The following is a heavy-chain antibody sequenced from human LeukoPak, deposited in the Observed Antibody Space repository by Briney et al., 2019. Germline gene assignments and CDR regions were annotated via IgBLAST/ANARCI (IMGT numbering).Heavy chain of an antibody. CDR3: ARDPRRVAVAGFDY. D-gene: IGHD6-19*01. CDR1: GFTFSAYW. J-gene: IGHJ4*02. CDR2: INTDGSSP. Sequence: PGGSLRLSCAASGFTFSAYWMHWVRQAPGKGLVWVSRINTDGSSPTYAASVKGRFTISRDNAKNSLYLQMNSLRAEDTAVYYCARDPRRVAVAGFDYWGQGTLVTVSS. V-gene: IGHV3-74*01.